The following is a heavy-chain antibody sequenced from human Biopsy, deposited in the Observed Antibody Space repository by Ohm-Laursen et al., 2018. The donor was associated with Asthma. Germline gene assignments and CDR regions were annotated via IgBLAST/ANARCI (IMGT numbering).Heavy chain of an antibody. CDR2: IYYSGTT. Sequence: TLSLTCSLSSGSGGYMRSGNYYWGWIRQPPGKGLEWIGSIYYSGTTYYNPSLESRVTVSADTSKNQFSLKLTSVTAAVTAVYYCVRGSSSWHHGPFHYYYGLDVWGQGTTATVSS. D-gene: IGHD6-13*01. CDR3: VRGSSSWHHGPFHYYYGLDV. CDR1: SGSGGYMRSGNYY. V-gene: IGHV4-39*01. J-gene: IGHJ6*02.